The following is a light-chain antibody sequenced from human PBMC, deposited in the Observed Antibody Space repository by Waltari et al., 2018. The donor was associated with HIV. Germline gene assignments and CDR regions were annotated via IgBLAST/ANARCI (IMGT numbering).Light chain of an antibody. CDR3: QQSYSIPYT. V-gene: IGKV1-39*01. CDR2: TAS. CDR1: QNIRNF. J-gene: IGKJ2*01. Sequence: DIQMTQSTSSLSASVGDRVTIVCRASQNIRNFLNWYQQKPGKAPQLLIYTASTLQGGVPSRFDGSGSGTDFSLTISSLQPEDFATYFCQQSYSIPYTFGQRTTLEI.